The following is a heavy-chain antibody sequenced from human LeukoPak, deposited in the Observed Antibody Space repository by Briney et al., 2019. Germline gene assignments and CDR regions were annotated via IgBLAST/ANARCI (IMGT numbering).Heavy chain of an antibody. CDR3: ARATYYYDSSGYYHPGYFDY. CDR2: ISAYSGNT. D-gene: IGHD3-22*01. V-gene: IGHV1-18*01. CDR1: GYTFTSYG. J-gene: IGHJ4*02. Sequence: GASVKVSCKASGYTFTSYGISWVRQAPGQGLEWMGWISAYSGNTNYAQKLQGRVTMTTDTSTSTAYMELRSLRSDDTAVYYCARATYYYDSSGYYHPGYFDYWGQGTLVTVSS.